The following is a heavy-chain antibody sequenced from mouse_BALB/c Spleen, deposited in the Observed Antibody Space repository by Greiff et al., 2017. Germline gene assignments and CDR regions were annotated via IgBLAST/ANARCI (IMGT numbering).Heavy chain of an antibody. J-gene: IGHJ2*01. D-gene: IGHD1-1*01. Sequence: VQLQQSGTVLARPGASVKMSCKASGYSFTSYWMHWVKQRPGQGLEWIGAIYPGNSDTSYNQKFKGKAKLTAVTSASTAYMELSSLTNEDSAVYYCTRRLITTLDYWGQGTTLTVSS. CDR3: TRRLITTLDY. CDR2: IYPGNSDT. V-gene: IGHV1-5*01. CDR1: GYSFTSYW.